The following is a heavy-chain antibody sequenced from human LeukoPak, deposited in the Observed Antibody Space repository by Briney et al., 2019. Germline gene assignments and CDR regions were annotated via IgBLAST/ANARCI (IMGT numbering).Heavy chain of an antibody. V-gene: IGHV3-7*01. D-gene: IGHD3-9*01. Sequence: GGSLRLSCAASGFSFSTHWMSWVRQAPGKGLEWVANIKQDGSERYYVDSVKGRFTISGDNAKNSLYLQMNSLRAEDTAVYYCATSVTGNLYYFDYWGQETLVTVSS. CDR3: ATSVTGNLYYFDY. CDR2: IKQDGSER. J-gene: IGHJ4*02. CDR1: GFSFSTHW.